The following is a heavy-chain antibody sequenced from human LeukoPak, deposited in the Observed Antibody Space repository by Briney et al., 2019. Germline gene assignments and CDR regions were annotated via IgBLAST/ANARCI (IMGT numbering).Heavy chain of an antibody. CDR3: ARDLGLYDYGGNIDY. Sequence: GGSLRLSCAASGFTFSTYSMNWVRQAPGKGLEWVSYISGSSRTIYYADSVKGRFTISRDNVKKSLYLQMNSLRAEDTAVYYCARDLGLYDYGGNIDYWGQGTLVTVSS. J-gene: IGHJ4*02. CDR1: GFTFSTYS. CDR2: ISGSSRTI. D-gene: IGHD4-23*01. V-gene: IGHV3-48*04.